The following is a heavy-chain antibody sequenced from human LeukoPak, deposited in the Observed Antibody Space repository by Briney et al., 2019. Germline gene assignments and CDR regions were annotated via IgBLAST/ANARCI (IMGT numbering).Heavy chain of an antibody. J-gene: IGHJ4*02. D-gene: IGHD1-26*01. CDR1: GFTFSSYW. CDR2: IKQDGSEK. CDR3: AKDGGSYNFDY. Sequence: GGSLRLSCAASGFTFSSYWMSWVRQAPGKGLEWVANIKQDGSEKYYVDSVKGRFTISRDNSKNTLYLQMNSLRAEDTAVYYCAKDGGSYNFDYWGQGTLVTVSP. V-gene: IGHV3-7*01.